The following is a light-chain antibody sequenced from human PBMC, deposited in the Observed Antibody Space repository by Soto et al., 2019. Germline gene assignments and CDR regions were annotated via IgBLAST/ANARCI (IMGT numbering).Light chain of an antibody. CDR3: QQSDNLPLT. Sequence: DIQMTQSPSSLSASVGDRVTITCQASQDISTYLNWYQQKPGTAPDLLIYDASNLETGVPSRFSGSGSGTDFTFTIRGLQPEDIAPCYCQQSDNLPLTFGQGTKLEIK. CDR2: DAS. V-gene: IGKV1-33*01. J-gene: IGKJ2*01. CDR1: QDISTY.